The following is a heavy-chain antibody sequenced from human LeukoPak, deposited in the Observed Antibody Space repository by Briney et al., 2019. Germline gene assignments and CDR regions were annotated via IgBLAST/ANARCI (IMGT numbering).Heavy chain of an antibody. Sequence: PGGSLRLSCAASGFTFSSYWMNWVRQAPGKGLEWVANIKQDGSEKYYVDSVKGRFTISRDNAKNSVYLQMNSLGAEDTAVYYCARDGGMGTNSVFDLWGQGTMVTVSS. CDR2: IKQDGSEK. CDR3: ARDGGMGTNSVFDL. V-gene: IGHV3-7*01. D-gene: IGHD1-7*01. CDR1: GFTFSSYW. J-gene: IGHJ3*01.